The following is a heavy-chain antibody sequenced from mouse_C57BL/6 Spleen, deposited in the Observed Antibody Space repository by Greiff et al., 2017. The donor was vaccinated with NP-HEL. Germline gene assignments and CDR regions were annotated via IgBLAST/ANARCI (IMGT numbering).Heavy chain of an antibody. Sequence: QVHVKQSGPGLVQPSQSLSITCTVSGFSFTSYGVHWVRQSPGKGLEWLGVIWSGGSTDYNAAFISRLSISKDNSKSQVFFKMNSLQADDTAIYYCATPITTVVAGAMDYWGQGTSVTVSS. J-gene: IGHJ4*01. CDR1: GFSFTSYG. V-gene: IGHV2-2*01. D-gene: IGHD1-1*01. CDR3: ATPITTVVAGAMDY. CDR2: IWSGGST.